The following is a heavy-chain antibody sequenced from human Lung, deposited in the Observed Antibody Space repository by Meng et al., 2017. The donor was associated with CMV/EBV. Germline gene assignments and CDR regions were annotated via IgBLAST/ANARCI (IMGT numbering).Heavy chain of an antibody. CDR3: ARDPSNTSGRYAYFDY. CDR1: VYTFTPHC. J-gene: IGHJ4*02. D-gene: IGHD6-19*01. V-gene: IGHV1-18*01. CDR2: ISCYNGDT. Sequence: QLMQSGAEVKKPGGSGRASCRSSVYTFTPHCISWIRQAPGQGLEWMGWISCYNGDTNYAQKFQGRVTMTTDTSTSTAYMDLRSLRSDDTAVYYCARDPSNTSGRYAYFDYWGQGTLVTVSS.